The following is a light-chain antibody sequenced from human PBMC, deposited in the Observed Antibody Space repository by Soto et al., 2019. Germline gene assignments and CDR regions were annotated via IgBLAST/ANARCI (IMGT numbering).Light chain of an antibody. J-gene: IGKJ5*01. Sequence: EIVLTQSPGTLSLSPGERATLSCRASQSVSSSYLAWYQQKPGQAPRLLIYGASSRATGIPDRFSGSGSGTDFTLTISRLEPEYFAVYYCQNYGSSPRPFAQETRLEIK. CDR2: GAS. V-gene: IGKV3-20*01. CDR1: QSVSSSY. CDR3: QNYGSSPRP.